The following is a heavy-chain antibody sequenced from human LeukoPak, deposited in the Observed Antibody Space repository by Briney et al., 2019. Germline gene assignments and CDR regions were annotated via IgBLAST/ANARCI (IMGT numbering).Heavy chain of an antibody. CDR1: GFTFSKFA. CDR2: ISGSGGTT. CDR3: AKDLPDYGDYVEGY. D-gene: IGHD4-17*01. Sequence: GGSLRLSCAASGFTFSKFAMSWVRQAPGKGLEWVSTISGSGGTTNYADSVKGRFTFSRDNSKNTLYLQMNSLRAEDTAVYYCAKDLPDYGDYVEGYWGQGTLVTVFS. J-gene: IGHJ4*02. V-gene: IGHV3-23*01.